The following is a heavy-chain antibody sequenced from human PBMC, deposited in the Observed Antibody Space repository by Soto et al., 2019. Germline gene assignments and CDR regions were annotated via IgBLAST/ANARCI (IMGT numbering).Heavy chain of an antibody. CDR3: ARGRRSSSGYFDY. D-gene: IGHD6-6*01. CDR1: GGSFSGYY. J-gene: IGHJ4*02. CDR2: INHSGST. Sequence: SETLSLTCAVYGGSFSGYYWSWIRQPPGKGLEWIGEINHSGSTNYNPSLKSRVTISVDTSKNQFSLKLSSVTAADTAVYYCARGRRSSSGYFDYWGQGTLVTVSS. V-gene: IGHV4-34*01.